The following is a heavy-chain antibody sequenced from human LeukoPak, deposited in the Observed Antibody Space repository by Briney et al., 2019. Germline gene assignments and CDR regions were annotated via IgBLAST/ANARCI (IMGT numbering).Heavy chain of an antibody. CDR3: ARGHRAWSY. V-gene: IGHV3-7*01. CDR2: IKEDGSDK. J-gene: IGHJ4*02. D-gene: IGHD3-3*01. Sequence: PGGSLRLSCAGSGFTFSDYWMTWVRQAPGKGLEWVANIKEDGSDKQYVDSVKGRFTISRDNAENSLHLQMNSLRAEDTAVYYCARGHRAWSYWGQGTLVTVSS. CDR1: GFTFSDYW.